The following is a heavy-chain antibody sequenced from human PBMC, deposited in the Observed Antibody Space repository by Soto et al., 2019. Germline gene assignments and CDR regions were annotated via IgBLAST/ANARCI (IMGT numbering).Heavy chain of an antibody. V-gene: IGHV4-59*01. CDR2: IYYRGGT. CDR1: VDSISSYY. CDR3: ASGRTTVVTFFDS. J-gene: IGHJ4*02. Sequence: QVQLQEPGPGLVKPSETLSLTCTGSVDSISSYYWSWSRQPPVKGLEWIGFIYYRGGTNYKPSLRSRVTISVDASKNQFSLKLSALTAAYTAVYYCASGRTTVVTFFDSWGQGTLVIVSP. D-gene: IGHD4-17*01.